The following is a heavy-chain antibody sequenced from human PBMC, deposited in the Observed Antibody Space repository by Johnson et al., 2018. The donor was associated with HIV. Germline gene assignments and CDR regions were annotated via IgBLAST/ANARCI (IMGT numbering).Heavy chain of an antibody. CDR1: GFTFSSFA. V-gene: IGHV3-30*04. J-gene: IGHJ3*02. Sequence: VQLMESGGGVVQPGRSLRLSCAASGFTFSSFAMHWVRQAPGKGLEWVAVISYDGSNKYYADSVKGRFTISRDNSKNTLYLQMNSLRAEDTALYYCARDGPEYSGSFGAFDIWGQGTMVTVSS. CDR2: ISYDGSNK. CDR3: ARDGPEYSGSFGAFDI. D-gene: IGHD1-26*01.